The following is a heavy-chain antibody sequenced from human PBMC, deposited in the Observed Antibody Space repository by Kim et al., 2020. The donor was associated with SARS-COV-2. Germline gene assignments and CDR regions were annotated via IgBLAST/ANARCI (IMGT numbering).Heavy chain of an antibody. Sequence: GGSLRLSCAASGFTFSSYAMSWVRQSPGKGLEWVSSISGEGGSTYYADSVKGRFTISRDTSKNTLYLQMISLRAEDTAIYFCAKDSYTIYLPDGNFDSWGQGTLVAVSS. J-gene: IGHJ4*02. D-gene: IGHD4-4*01. CDR3: AKDSYTIYLPDGNFDS. CDR2: ISGEGGST. CDR1: GFTFSSYA. V-gene: IGHV3-23*01.